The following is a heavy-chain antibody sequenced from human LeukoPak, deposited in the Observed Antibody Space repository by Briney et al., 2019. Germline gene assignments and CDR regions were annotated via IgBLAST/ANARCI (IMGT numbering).Heavy chain of an antibody. Sequence: ASVKVSCKASGGTFSSYAISWVRQAPGQGLEWMGRISAYNGNTNYAQKLQGRVTMTTDTSTRTAYMELRSLRSDDTAVYFCAREYYDYYEGFDYWGQGTLVTVSS. CDR1: GGTFSSYA. V-gene: IGHV1-18*01. J-gene: IGHJ4*02. CDR2: ISAYNGNT. CDR3: AREYYDYYEGFDY. D-gene: IGHD3-22*01.